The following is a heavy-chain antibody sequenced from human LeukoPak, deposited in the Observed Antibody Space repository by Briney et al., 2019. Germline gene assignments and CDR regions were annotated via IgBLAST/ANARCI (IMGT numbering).Heavy chain of an antibody. V-gene: IGHV4-39*01. Sequence: PSETLSLTCTVSGGSISSSSYYWGWIRQPPGKGLEWIGSIYYSGSTYYNPSLKSRVTISVDTSKNQFSLKLSSVTAADTAVYYCARHGGGEVIVKAYFDYWGQGTLVTVSS. CDR1: GGSISSSSYY. CDR2: IYYSGST. D-gene: IGHD3-16*02. J-gene: IGHJ4*02. CDR3: ARHGGGEVIVKAYFDY.